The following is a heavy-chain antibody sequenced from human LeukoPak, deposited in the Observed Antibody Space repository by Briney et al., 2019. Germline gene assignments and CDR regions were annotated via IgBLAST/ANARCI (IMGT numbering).Heavy chain of an antibody. Sequence: ASVKVSCKASGYTFTGYYLHWVRQAPGQGLEWMGWINPNSGGTNYAQKFQGRVTMTRDTSISTAYMELSRLRSDDTAVYYCAAVAGLGNAFDIWGQGTMVTVSS. D-gene: IGHD6-19*01. CDR3: AAVAGLGNAFDI. J-gene: IGHJ3*02. CDR1: GYTFTGYY. CDR2: INPNSGGT. V-gene: IGHV1-2*02.